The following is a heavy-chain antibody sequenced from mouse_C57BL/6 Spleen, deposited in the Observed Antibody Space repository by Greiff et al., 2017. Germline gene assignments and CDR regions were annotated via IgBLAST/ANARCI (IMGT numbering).Heavy chain of an antibody. CDR2: IYPRDGST. V-gene: IGHV1-78*01. D-gene: IGHD2-1*01. CDR3: ARNYGNPWHYAMDY. Sequence: VQLQQSDAELVKPGASVKISCKVSGYTFTDHTIHWMKQRPEQGLEWIGYIYPRDGSTKYTEKFKGKATLTADKSSSTAYMQLNILTSEDSAVYFCARNYGNPWHYAMDYWGQGTSVTVSS. J-gene: IGHJ4*01. CDR1: GYTFTDHT.